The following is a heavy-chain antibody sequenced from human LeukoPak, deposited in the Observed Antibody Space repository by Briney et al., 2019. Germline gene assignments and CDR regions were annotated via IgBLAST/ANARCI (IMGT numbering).Heavy chain of an antibody. Sequence: SVKVSCKASGYTFTGYYMHWVRQAPGQGLEWMGRIIPIFGTANYAQKFQGRVTITTDESTSTAYMELSSLRSEDTAVYYCAGLTGTTPLEYYYYYMDVWGKGTTVTVSS. J-gene: IGHJ6*03. CDR2: IIPIFGTA. CDR3: AGLTGTTPLEYYYYYMDV. D-gene: IGHD1-7*01. V-gene: IGHV1-69*05. CDR1: GYTFTGYY.